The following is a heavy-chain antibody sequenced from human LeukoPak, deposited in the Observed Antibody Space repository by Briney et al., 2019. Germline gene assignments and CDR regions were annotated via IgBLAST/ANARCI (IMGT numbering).Heavy chain of an antibody. CDR1: GFTFSSYG. CDR3: AKGYCSSTSCLKTD. CDR2: IRYDGSNK. D-gene: IGHD2-2*01. J-gene: IGHJ4*02. V-gene: IGHV3-30*02. Sequence: PGGSLRLSCAAPGFTFSSYGMHWVRQAPGKGLEWVAFIRYDGSNKYYADSVKGRFTISRDNSKNTLYLQMNSLRAEDTAVYYCAKGYCSSTSCLKTDWGQGALVTVSS.